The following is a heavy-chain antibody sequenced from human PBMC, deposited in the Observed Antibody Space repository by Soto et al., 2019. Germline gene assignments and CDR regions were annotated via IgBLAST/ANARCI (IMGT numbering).Heavy chain of an antibody. CDR2: ISYDGSNK. CDR3: AKDTGPN. V-gene: IGHV3-30-3*01. J-gene: IGHJ4*02. CDR1: GFTFSSYA. Sequence: GGSLRLSCAASGFTFSSYAMHWVRQAPGKGLEWVAVISYDGSNKYYADSVKGRFTISRDNAKNSLYLQMNSLRAEDTAFYYCAKDTGPNWGQGTLVTVSS.